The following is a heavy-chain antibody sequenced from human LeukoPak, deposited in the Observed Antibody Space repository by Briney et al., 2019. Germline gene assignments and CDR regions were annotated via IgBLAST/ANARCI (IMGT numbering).Heavy chain of an antibody. CDR2: IYSGGST. V-gene: IGHV3-66*04. CDR3: ARRGSAKAFDY. J-gene: IGHJ4*02. Sequence: TGGSLRLSCAVFGLTVSSNYMTWVRQAPGKGLEWVSVIYSGGSTYYADSVKGRFTISRDDSKNTLYLQMNSLRAEDTAVYYCARRGSAKAFDYWGQGTLVTVSS. CDR1: GLTVSSNY. D-gene: IGHD1-26*01.